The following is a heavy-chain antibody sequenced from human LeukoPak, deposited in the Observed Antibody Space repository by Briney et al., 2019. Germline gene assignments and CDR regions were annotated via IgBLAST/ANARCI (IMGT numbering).Heavy chain of an antibody. Sequence: PSETLSLTCTVSGDSFSSHYWTWLRQPPGKGLEWIGYISYRGSTNYNPSLKSRVTISIDTSKNQFSLRLSSVTAADTAVYYCARDLVTVTKGFDIWGQGTMVSVSS. V-gene: IGHV4-59*11. J-gene: IGHJ3*02. CDR2: ISYRGST. CDR1: GDSFSSHY. D-gene: IGHD4-17*01. CDR3: ARDLVTVTKGFDI.